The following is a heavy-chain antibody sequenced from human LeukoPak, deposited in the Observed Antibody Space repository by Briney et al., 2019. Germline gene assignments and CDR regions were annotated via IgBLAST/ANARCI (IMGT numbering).Heavy chain of an antibody. CDR3: AREVEVVPATMGAYYYYYMDV. CDR1: GFTISNHW. D-gene: IGHD2-2*01. CDR2: INSDGRRT. V-gene: IGHV3-74*01. J-gene: IGHJ6*03. Sequence: GGSLRLSCAASGFTISNHWMHWVRQAPGKGKVWVSRINSDGRRTSYADSVKGRFTIPRDNAKNTLYLQMNSLRPDDTAVYYCAREVEVVPATMGAYYYYYMDVWGKGTTVTVSS.